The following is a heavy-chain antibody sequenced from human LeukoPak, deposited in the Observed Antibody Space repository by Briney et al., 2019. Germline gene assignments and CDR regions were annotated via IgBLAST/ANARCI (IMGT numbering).Heavy chain of an antibody. CDR1: GFTVSSNY. CDR2: IYSGGST. V-gene: IGHV3-53*01. CDR3: AKDLLSTIFGVVCVMDV. Sequence: GGSLRLTCAASGFTVSSNYMSWVRQAPGKGLEWVSVIYSGGSTYYADSVKGRFTISRDNSKNTLYLQMNSLRAEDTAVYYCAKDLLSTIFGVVCVMDVWGQGTTVTISS. D-gene: IGHD3-3*01. J-gene: IGHJ6*02.